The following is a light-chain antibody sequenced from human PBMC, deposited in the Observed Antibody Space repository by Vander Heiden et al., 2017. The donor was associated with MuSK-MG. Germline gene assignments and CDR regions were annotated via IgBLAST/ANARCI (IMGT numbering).Light chain of an antibody. CDR2: DAS. CDR1: QDISNY. V-gene: IGKV1-33*01. J-gene: IGKJ4*01. Sequence: DIQMTQSPSSLSASVGVRVTITCQASQDISNYFNWFQQKPGKDPKFLIYDASNLETGVPSRFSGSGSGTDFTTTISSLQVEDIATYYCQQHDNLPLTFGGGTKVEIK. CDR3: QQHDNLPLT.